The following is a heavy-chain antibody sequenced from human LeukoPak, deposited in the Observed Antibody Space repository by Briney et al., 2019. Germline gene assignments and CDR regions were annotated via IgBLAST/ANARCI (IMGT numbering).Heavy chain of an antibody. J-gene: IGHJ5*02. CDR3: ARDYHDSSGKRWFDP. CDR2: ISSSSSYI. CDR1: GFTFSSYS. D-gene: IGHD3-22*01. V-gene: IGHV3-21*01. Sequence: GGSLRLSCAASGFTFSSYSMNWVRQAPGKGLEWVSSISSSSSYIYYADSVKGRFTISGDNAKNSLYLQMNSLRAEDTAVYYCARDYHDSSGKRWFDPWGQGTLVTVSS.